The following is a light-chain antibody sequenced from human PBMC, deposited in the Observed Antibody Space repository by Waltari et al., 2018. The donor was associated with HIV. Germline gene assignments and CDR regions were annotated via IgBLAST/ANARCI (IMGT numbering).Light chain of an antibody. CDR2: QDT. CDR3: QAWDSGTIV. CDR1: HLGPTY. Sequence: SYDLTQPPSVSVSSGQTPSITCSGVHLGPTYVSWYQQRSGQSPVLVIYQDTQRPPGIPERFFGSTSENTATLTIYETQPLDEAHYSCQAWDSGTIVFGGGTNLTVL. J-gene: IGLJ3*02. V-gene: IGLV3-1*01.